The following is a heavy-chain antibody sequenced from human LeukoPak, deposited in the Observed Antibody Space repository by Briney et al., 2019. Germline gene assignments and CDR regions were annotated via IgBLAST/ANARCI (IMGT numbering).Heavy chain of an antibody. CDR2: ISAYNGNT. D-gene: IGHD3-22*01. CDR3: ARDLSSSYYYGFDY. J-gene: IGHJ4*02. V-gene: IGHV1-18*01. CDR1: GSTFTSFG. Sequence: ASVKVSCKASGSTFTSFGFSWVREAPGQGLEWMGWISAYNGNTIYAQMLQGRVTMTTDTSTSTAYMELRSLRSDDTAVYYCARDLSSSYYYGFDYWGQGTLVTVSS.